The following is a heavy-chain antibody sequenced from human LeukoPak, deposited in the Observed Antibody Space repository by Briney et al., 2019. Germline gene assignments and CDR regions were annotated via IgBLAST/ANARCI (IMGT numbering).Heavy chain of an antibody. CDR2: INAGNGNT. CDR3: ARAMTTVTFDAFDI. CDR1: GYLFINYV. J-gene: IGHJ3*02. V-gene: IGHV1-3*01. Sequence: ASVKVSCKASGYLFINYVMHWVRQAPGQRLEWMGWINAGNGNTKYSEKFQGRVTITRDTSASTAHMELSSLRFEDTAVYYCARAMTTVTFDAFDIWGQGTMVTVSS. D-gene: IGHD4-17*01.